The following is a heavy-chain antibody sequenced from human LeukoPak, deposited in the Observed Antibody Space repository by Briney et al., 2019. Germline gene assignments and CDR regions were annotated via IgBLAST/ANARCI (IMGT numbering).Heavy chain of an antibody. CDR3: ARASRIQLWSPTYYYYGMDV. J-gene: IGHJ6*02. D-gene: IGHD5-18*01. CDR1: GGSISTSDYY. V-gene: IGHV4-31*03. CDR2: IYYSGST. Sequence: SETLSLTCTVSGGSISTSDYYWGWVRQHPGKGLEWIGYIYYSGSTYYNPSLKSRVTISVDTSKNQFSLKLSSVTAADTAVYYCARASRIQLWSPTYYYYGMDVWGQGTTVTVSS.